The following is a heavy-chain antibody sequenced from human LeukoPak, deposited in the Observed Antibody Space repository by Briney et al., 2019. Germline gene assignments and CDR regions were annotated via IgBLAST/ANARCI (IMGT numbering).Heavy chain of an antibody. V-gene: IGHV1-18*01. CDR1: GYTFTSYG. Sequence: ASVKVSCKASGYTFTSYGISWVRQAPGQGLEWMGWISAYNGNTNYAQKLQGRVTMTTDTSTSTAYMELRSLRSDDTAVYYCARASIRYPGIAAAGHAFDIWGQGTMVTVSS. CDR3: ARASIRYPGIAAAGHAFDI. D-gene: IGHD6-13*01. CDR2: ISAYNGNT. J-gene: IGHJ3*02.